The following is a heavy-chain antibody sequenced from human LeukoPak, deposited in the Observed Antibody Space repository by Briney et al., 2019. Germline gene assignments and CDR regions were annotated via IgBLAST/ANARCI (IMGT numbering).Heavy chain of an antibody. CDR1: GFTVSSNY. J-gene: IGHJ2*01. CDR2: IYSGGST. D-gene: IGHD2-2*01. CDR3: ARGCSSTSCYSYWYFDL. Sequence: QSGGSLRLSCAASGFTVSSNYMSWVRQAPGKGLEWVSVIYSGGSTYYADSVKGRFTISRDNSKNTLYLQMNSLRAEDTAVYYCARGCSSTSCYSYWYFDLWGRGTLVTVSS. V-gene: IGHV3-66*02.